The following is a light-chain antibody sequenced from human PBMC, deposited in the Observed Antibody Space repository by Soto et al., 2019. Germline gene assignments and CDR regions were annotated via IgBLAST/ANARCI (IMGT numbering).Light chain of an antibody. CDR2: GAS. CDR1: QSIRTN. J-gene: IGKJ5*01. V-gene: IGKV3-15*01. CDR3: QQYNRWTSFT. Sequence: EIVLTKSPATLSVSPGERAILSCSASQSIRTNVAWYQQRPGQAPRLLIYGASTRATDIPARFSGSGSGTEFTLTISSLQSEDFAIYYCQQYNRWTSFTFGQGTRLEF.